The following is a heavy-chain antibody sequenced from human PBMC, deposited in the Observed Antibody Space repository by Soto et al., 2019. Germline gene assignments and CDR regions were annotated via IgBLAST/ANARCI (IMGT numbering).Heavy chain of an antibody. Sequence: QVQLVQSGAEVKKPGASVKVSCKASGYTFTSYGISWVRXAXGXGXXXMGWISAYNGNTNYAQKLQGRVTMTTDTXTXXXXXXXXXXXXXXXXXXXXXXXXXXSGXXXXXXMDVWGQGTTVTVSS. V-gene: IGHV1-18*01. CDR3: XXXXXXSGXXXXXXMDV. CDR2: ISAYNGNT. J-gene: IGHJ6*02. CDR1: GYTFTSYG.